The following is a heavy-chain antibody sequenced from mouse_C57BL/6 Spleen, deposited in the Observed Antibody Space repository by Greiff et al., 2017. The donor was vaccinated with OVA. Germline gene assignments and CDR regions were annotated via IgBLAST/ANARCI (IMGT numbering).Heavy chain of an antibody. CDR1: GFTFSDYG. CDR3: ATYSNYVFAY. CDR2: ISNLAYSI. J-gene: IGHJ3*01. V-gene: IGHV5-15*01. Sequence: EVKLMESGGGLVEPGGSLKLSCAASGFTFSDYGMAWVRQAPRKGPEWVAFISNLAYSIYYADTVTGRFTISRENAKNTLYLEMSSLRSEDTAMYYCATYSNYVFAYWGQGTLVTVSA. D-gene: IGHD2-5*01.